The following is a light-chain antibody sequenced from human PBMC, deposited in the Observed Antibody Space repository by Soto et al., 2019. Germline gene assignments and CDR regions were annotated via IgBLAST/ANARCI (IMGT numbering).Light chain of an antibody. J-gene: IGKJ4*01. CDR3: QQYYSTLALT. CDR2: GAS. Sequence: EIVMTQSPAALSVSPGEKATLSCRASQSVSSNLAWYQQKPGQAPRLLIYGASTRATGIPARFSGSGPGTDFTLTISSLQAEDVAVYYCQQYYSTLALTFGGGTKVDI. V-gene: IGKV3-15*01. CDR1: QSVSSN.